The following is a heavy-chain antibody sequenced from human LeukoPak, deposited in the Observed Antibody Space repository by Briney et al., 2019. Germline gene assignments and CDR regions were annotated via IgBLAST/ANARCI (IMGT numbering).Heavy chain of an antibody. CDR3: ASLWPYQLSAFDI. J-gene: IGHJ3*02. D-gene: IGHD2-2*01. CDR2: IYDSGST. V-gene: IGHV4-39*07. Sequence: PSETLSLTCTVSGGSIRSSYYYWGWIRQPPGKGLECIGSIYDSGSTYYNPSLKSRVTISVDTSKNQFSLKLSSVTAADTAVYYCASLWPYQLSAFDIWGQGTMVTVSS. CDR1: GGSIRSSYYY.